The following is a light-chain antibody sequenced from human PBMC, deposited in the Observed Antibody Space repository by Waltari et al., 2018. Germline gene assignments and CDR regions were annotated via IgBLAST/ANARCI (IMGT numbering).Light chain of an antibody. J-gene: IGKJ2*01. CDR2: GAS. CDR3: QQYNNCPPKYT. CDR1: QSVSSN. Sequence: EIVMTQSPAPLSVSPGERATLSCRASQSVSSNLAWYQQKPGQAPRLLIYGASTRATGIPARFSGSGSGTEFTLTISSMQSEDFAVYYCQQYNNCPPKYTFGQGTKLEIK. V-gene: IGKV3-15*01.